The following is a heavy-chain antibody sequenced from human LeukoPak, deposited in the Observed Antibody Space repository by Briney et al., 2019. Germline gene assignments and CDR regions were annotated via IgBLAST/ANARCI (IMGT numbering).Heavy chain of an antibody. CDR3: SNEGVVYVPFVE. CDR2: ISPDGSNK. D-gene: IGHD2-8*02. CDR1: GFRFDDYA. Sequence: GGSLRLSCAASGFRFDDYALHWVRQAPGKGLEWVAVISPDGSNKYYADSVNGRFTISIDNSKSTLYLQMNTLTVEDTAIYHCSNEGVVYVPFVEWGQGTRVTVPS. J-gene: IGHJ4*01. V-gene: IGHV3-30*18.